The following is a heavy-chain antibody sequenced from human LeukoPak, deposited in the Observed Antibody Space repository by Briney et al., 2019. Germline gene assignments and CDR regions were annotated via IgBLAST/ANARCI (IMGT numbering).Heavy chain of an antibody. D-gene: IGHD4-23*01. J-gene: IGHJ4*02. Sequence: SETLSLICTVSGGSISSSSYYWGWIRQPPGKGLEWIGSIYYSGSTYYNPSLKSRVTISVDTSKNQFSLKLSSVTAADTAVYYCARGIYGGNSENYFDYWGQGTLVTVSS. CDR2: IYYSGST. CDR1: GGSISSSSYY. V-gene: IGHV4-39*07. CDR3: ARGIYGGNSENYFDY.